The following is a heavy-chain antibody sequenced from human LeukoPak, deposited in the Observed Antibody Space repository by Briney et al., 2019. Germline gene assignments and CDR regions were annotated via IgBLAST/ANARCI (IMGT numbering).Heavy chain of an antibody. J-gene: IGHJ3*02. CDR2: NNPISGGT. D-gene: IGHD2-2*01. Sequence: ASVKVSCKASRYTFTGYYMDWVRQAPGRGLEWMGWNNPISGGTNYAQKFQGRVTMTRDTSISTAYMELSRLRSDDTAVYYCARGGDIVVVPAAEDAFDIWGQGTMVTVSS. V-gene: IGHV1-2*02. CDR1: RYTFTGYY. CDR3: ARGGDIVVVPAAEDAFDI.